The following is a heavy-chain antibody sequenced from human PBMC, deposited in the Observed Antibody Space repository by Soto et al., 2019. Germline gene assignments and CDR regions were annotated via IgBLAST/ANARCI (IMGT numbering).Heavy chain of an antibody. J-gene: IGHJ4*02. D-gene: IGHD3-9*01. CDR2: INPNSGGT. V-gene: IGHV1-2*02. CDR3: ARVREGKYDILTGYLPIFDY. Sequence: SVKVSCKASGYTFTGYYMHWVRQAPGQGLEWMGWINPNSGGTNYAQKFQGRVTMTRDTSISTAYMELSRLRSDDTAVYYCARVREGKYDILTGYLPIFDYWGQGTLVTVSS. CDR1: GYTFTGYY.